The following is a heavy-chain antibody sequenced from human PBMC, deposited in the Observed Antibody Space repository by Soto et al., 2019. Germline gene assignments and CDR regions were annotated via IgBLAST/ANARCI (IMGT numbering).Heavy chain of an antibody. CDR3: ARGGMVIIPSATAFDY. D-gene: IGHD3-3*01. V-gene: IGHV4-4*07. CDR2: IYASGST. Sequence: SETLSLTCTVSGGSISPYYWSGIRQHAGKGLEWIGRIYASGSTNYNPSLKGRVTMSVATSKNQFSLKLSSMTAADTAVYYCARGGMVIIPSATAFDYWGQGTLVTVSS. CDR1: GGSISPYY. J-gene: IGHJ4*02.